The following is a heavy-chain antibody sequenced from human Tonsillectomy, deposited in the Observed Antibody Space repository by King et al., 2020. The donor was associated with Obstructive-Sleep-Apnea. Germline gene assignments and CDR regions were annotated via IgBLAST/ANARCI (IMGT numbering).Heavy chain of an antibody. CDR2: ISSSSSTT. CDR1: GFTFISYS. Sequence: VQLVESGGGLVQPGGSLRLSCAASGFTFISYSMNWVRQAPGKGLEWVSYISSSSSTTDYADSVKGRFTISRDKAKNSLYLQMSSLRAEDTAVYYCARSSVTTRYYYYGMDVWGQGTTVTVSS. V-gene: IGHV3-48*01. J-gene: IGHJ6*02. D-gene: IGHD4-17*01. CDR3: ARSSVTTRYYYYGMDV.